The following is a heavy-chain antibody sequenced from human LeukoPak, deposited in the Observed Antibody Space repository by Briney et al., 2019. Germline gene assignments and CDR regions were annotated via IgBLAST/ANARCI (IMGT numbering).Heavy chain of an antibody. CDR1: GGSISTYY. CDR3: ARSSGYDFWSGYYGNYFDY. Sequence: SETLSLTCTVSGGSISTYYWSWIRQPPGKGLECIGYLYYSGGTNYNPSLRSRVTISVDTSKNQFSLKLSSVTAADTAVYYCARSSGYDFWSGYYGNYFDYWGQGTLVTVSS. D-gene: IGHD3-3*01. J-gene: IGHJ4*02. CDR2: LYYSGGT. V-gene: IGHV4-59*12.